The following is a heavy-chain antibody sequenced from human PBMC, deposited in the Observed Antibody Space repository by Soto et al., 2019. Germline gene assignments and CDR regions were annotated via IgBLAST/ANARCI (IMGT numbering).Heavy chain of an antibody. CDR1: GFTFSDYY. CDR3: AREIPRIVVADY. D-gene: IGHD2-2*01. J-gene: IGHJ4*01. Sequence: PGGSLRLSCAASGFTFSDYYMSWIRQAPGKGLEWVSYISSSGSTIYYADSVKGRFTISRDNAKNSLYLQMNSLRAEDTAVYFCAREIPRIVVADYWGQGTLVTVSS. V-gene: IGHV3-11*01. CDR2: ISSSGSTI.